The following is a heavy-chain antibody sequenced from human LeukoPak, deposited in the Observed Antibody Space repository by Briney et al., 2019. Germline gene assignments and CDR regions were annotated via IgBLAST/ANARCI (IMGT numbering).Heavy chain of an antibody. D-gene: IGHD3-22*01. J-gene: IGHJ4*02. V-gene: IGHV3-30*18. CDR2: ISYDGSNK. CDR1: GFTFSSYG. CDR3: AKQGDYYDSSGYYAYYFDY. Sequence: GGSLRLSCAASGFTFSSYGMHWVRQAPGKGLEWVAVISYDGSNKYYADSVKGRFTISRDNSKNTLYLQMNSLRAEDTAVYYCAKQGDYYDSSGYYAYYFDYWGQGTLVTVSS.